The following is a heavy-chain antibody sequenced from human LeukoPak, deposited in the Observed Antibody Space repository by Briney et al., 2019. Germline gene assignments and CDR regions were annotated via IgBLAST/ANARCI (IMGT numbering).Heavy chain of an antibody. V-gene: IGHV4-34*01. CDR1: GGPFRAYY. Sequence: PSEPLSLPCAVYGGPFRAYYWSWIRHPPGKRLECIGEITHSGSTNYNPSLKRRVTISVDTCKNQFSLKLSSVTAADTAVYYCARRHVLRFLEWLTNWFDPWGQGTLVTVSS. CDR3: ARRHVLRFLEWLTNWFDP. CDR2: ITHSGST. J-gene: IGHJ5*02. D-gene: IGHD3-3*01.